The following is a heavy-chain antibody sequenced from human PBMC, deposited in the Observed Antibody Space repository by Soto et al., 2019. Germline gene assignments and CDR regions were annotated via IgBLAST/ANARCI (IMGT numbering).Heavy chain of an antibody. Sequence: QVQLVQSGAEVKKPGSSVKVSCEASGGTFSGHAISWVRQAPGQGPEWMGGLIPLFGTTQHAQNFQARLTIPEDKTTRTAYMELTCLRFEHTAIYYCARGPNLGYRFGSWGEGTLVTVCS. V-gene: IGHV1-69*06. CDR3: ARGPNLGYRFGS. CDR1: GGTFSGHA. CDR2: LIPLFGTT. D-gene: IGHD2-15*01. J-gene: IGHJ4*02.